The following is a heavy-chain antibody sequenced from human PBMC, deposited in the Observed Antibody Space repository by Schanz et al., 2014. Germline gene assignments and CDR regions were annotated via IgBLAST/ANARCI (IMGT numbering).Heavy chain of an antibody. D-gene: IGHD1-1*01. CDR1: GGSISSATYY. CDR2: IYSRGSS. V-gene: IGHV4-61*02. Sequence: QVQLQESGPGLVKPSQTLSLTCTVSGGSISSATYYWSWVRQPAGKGLEWIGRIYSRGSSTYNPSQKRRVPIPIDTPNNQFPLKLNSVTAADTAVYYCARDTTWRLDLWGRGTLVTVSS. J-gene: IGHJ2*01. CDR3: ARDTTWRLDL.